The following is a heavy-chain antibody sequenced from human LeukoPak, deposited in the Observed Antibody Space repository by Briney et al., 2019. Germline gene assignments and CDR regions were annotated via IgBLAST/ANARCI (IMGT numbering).Heavy chain of an antibody. CDR2: IYSGGST. Sequence: WGSLRLSCAGSGFTFNTYNMNWVRQDPGKGLEWVSVIYSGGSTYYADSVKGRFTISRDNSKNTLYLQMNSLRAEDTAVYYCARDVSGTGGKDYWGQGTLVTVSS. V-gene: IGHV3-66*01. J-gene: IGHJ4*02. CDR1: GFTFNTYN. CDR3: ARDVSGTGGKDY. D-gene: IGHD1-1*01.